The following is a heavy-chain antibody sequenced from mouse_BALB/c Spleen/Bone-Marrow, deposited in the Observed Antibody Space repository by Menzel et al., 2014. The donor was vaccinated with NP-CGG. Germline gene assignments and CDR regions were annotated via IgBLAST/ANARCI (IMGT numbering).Heavy chain of an antibody. CDR3: ARHRYDVGAMDY. D-gene: IGHD2-12*01. J-gene: IGHJ4*01. V-gene: IGHV2-6-2*01. CDR1: GFSLTSYG. CDR2: IWSDGST. Sequence: VQLQQSGPDLVAPSQSLSITCTVSGFSLTSYGVHWVRQPPGKGLEWLVVIWSDGSTTYNSALKSRLSIGKDNSKSQVFLKMNSLQTDDTAMYYCARHRYDVGAMDYWGQGTSVTVSS.